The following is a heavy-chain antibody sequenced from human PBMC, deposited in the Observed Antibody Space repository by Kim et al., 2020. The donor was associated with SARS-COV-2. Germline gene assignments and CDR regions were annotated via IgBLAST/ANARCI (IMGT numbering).Heavy chain of an antibody. CDR1: GGSISSGSYY. CDR2: IYTSGST. Sequence: SETLSLTCTVSGGSISSGSYYWSWIRQPAGKGLEWIGRIYTSGSTNYNPSLKSRVTISVDTSKNQFSLKLSSVTAADTAVYYCARDSVGSYYYYGMDVWGQGTTVTVSS. J-gene: IGHJ6*02. CDR3: ARDSVGSYYYYGMDV. V-gene: IGHV4-61*02. D-gene: IGHD2-15*01.